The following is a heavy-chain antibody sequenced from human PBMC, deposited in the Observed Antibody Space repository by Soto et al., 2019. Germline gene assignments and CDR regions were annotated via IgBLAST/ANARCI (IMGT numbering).Heavy chain of an antibody. CDR1: GFTFSNYG. CDR3: AREGHSSWEWLDP. CDR2: VYHTGAT. D-gene: IGHD1-26*01. V-gene: IGHV4-59*12. Sequence: QVQLVESGGGVVQPGGSLRLACAASGFTFSNYGMHWVRQAPGKALEWIGFVYHTGATYYHPSLESRVTMAVDMSKNEFSLKLTSVTAADTATYYCAREGHSSWEWLDPWGQGILVTVSS. J-gene: IGHJ5*02.